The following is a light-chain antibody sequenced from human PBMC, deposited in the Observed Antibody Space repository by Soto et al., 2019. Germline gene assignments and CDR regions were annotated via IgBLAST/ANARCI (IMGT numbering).Light chain of an antibody. Sequence: EIVLTQSPATLSAFPADRVTLSCRASQALNTRLAWYQHKPGQAPRLLIYLTSNRAAGVPSRFSAWGSETDFTLTISDVEPEDFAVYYCHQRQSWPRTFGQGTKVDIK. CDR1: QALNTR. CDR2: LTS. CDR3: HQRQSWPRT. J-gene: IGKJ1*01. V-gene: IGKV3-11*01.